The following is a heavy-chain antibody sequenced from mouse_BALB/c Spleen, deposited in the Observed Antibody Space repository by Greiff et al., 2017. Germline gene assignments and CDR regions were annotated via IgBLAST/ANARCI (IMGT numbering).Heavy chain of an antibody. CDR3: ARNGNYVYYFDY. V-gene: IGHV7-3*02. J-gene: IGHJ2*01. D-gene: IGHD2-1*01. CDR2: IRNKANGYTT. CDR1: GFTFTDYY. Sequence: DVQLVESGGGLVQPGGSLRLSCATSGFTFTDYYMSWVRQPPGKALEWLGFIRNKANGYTTEYSASVKGRFTISRDNSQSILYLQMNTLRAEDSATYYCARNGNYVYYFDYWGQGTTLTVSS.